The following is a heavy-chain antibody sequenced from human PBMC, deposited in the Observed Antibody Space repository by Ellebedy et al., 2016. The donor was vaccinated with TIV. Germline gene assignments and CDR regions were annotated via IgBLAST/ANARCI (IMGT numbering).Heavy chain of an antibody. CDR2: VTPTGGN. J-gene: IGHJ4*02. CDR3: ARHPDDFDS. CDR1: GGSLGNAW. Sequence: MPGGSLRLSCEVYGGSLGNAWWSWIRQAPGKGLEWFGEVTPTGGNNFNPSLKSRVTISRETSKRQISLRLSSVTASDTAVYYCARHPDDFDSWGQGTLVTVSS. V-gene: IGHV4-34*01.